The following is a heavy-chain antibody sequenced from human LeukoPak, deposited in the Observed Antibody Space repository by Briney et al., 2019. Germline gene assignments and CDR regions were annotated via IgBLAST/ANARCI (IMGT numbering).Heavy chain of an antibody. Sequence: TGGSLRLSCAASGFTFSSYAMSWVRQAPGKGLECVSDISGSGGSTYYADSVKGRFTISRDNAKNSLYLQMNSLRAEDTAVYYCARAHYGDYALGAFDIWGQGTMVTVSS. V-gene: IGHV3-23*01. CDR2: ISGSGGST. D-gene: IGHD4-17*01. CDR1: GFTFSSYA. CDR3: ARAHYGDYALGAFDI. J-gene: IGHJ3*02.